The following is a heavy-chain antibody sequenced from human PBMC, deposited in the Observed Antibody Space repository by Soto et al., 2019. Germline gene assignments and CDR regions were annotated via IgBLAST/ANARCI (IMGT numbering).Heavy chain of an antibody. V-gene: IGHV4-39*01. J-gene: IGHJ4*02. CDR1: GGSISSSNYY. Sequence: QLQLQESGPGLVKPSETLSLTCTVSGGSISSSNYYWGWNRQPPGTGLEWIGSIYASGNTYYNPSLEGRVTISVDPSKNQCSLKLASVTAADTAVYYCARHRNIVVEVDSWGQGALVTVSS. CDR2: IYASGNT. CDR3: ARHRNIVVEVDS. D-gene: IGHD2-21*01.